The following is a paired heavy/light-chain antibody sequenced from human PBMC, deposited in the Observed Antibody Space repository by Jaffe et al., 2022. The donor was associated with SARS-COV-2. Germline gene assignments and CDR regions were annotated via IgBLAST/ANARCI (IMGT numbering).Heavy chain of an antibody. CDR1: GYTFTSYD. J-gene: IGHJ5*02. CDR3: ARTIVNTGLFDP. V-gene: IGHV1-8*01. Sequence: QVQLVQSGAEVKKPGASVKVSCKASGYTFTSYDINWVRQATGQGLEWMGWMSPNNGKTGYAQKFQGRVTMTRDTAISTAYMELSSLRSEDTAVYYCARTIVNTGLFDPWGQGTLVTVSS. D-gene: IGHD4-17*01. CDR2: MSPNNGKT.
Light chain of an antibody. V-gene: IGLV5-45*03. CDR2: YRSDSDK. CDR3: MIWHSSTWV. Sequence: QAVLTQPSSLSASPGASASLTCTLRSDINVATYWIYWYRQKPGSPPQYLLKYRSDSDKQQGSGVPSRFSGSKDGSANAGILLISGLQSEDEADYYCMIWHSSTWVFGGGTKLTVL. J-gene: IGLJ3*02. CDR1: SDINVATYW.